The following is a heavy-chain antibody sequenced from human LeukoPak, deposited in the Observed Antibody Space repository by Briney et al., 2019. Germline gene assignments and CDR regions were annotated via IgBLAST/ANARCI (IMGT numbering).Heavy chain of an antibody. CDR2: IYTSGST. CDR3: ARAGYYYDSTYYFDY. V-gene: IGHV4-59*10. D-gene: IGHD3-22*01. Sequence: SETLSLTCAVYGGSFSSYYWSWIRQPAGKGLEWIGRIYTSGSTNYNPSLKSRVTMSVDTSKNQFSLKLSSVTAADTAVYYCARAGYYYDSTYYFDYWGQGTLVTVSS. J-gene: IGHJ4*02. CDR1: GGSFSSYY.